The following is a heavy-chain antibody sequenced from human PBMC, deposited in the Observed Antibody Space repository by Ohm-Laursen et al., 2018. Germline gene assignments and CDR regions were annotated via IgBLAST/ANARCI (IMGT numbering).Heavy chain of an antibody. CDR2: ITWDSGSI. CDR1: GFTFGDYG. V-gene: IGHV3-9*01. D-gene: IGHD6-13*01. Sequence: LRLSCSASGFTFGDYGLHWVRQAPGKGLEWVSSITWDSGSIGYADSVEGRFTVSRDNARNSLYLQMNSLRSEDTALYYCAKDSGGRTQQVAEKGIDLWGQGTLVTVSS. J-gene: IGHJ5*02. CDR3: AKDSGGRTQQVAEKGIDL.